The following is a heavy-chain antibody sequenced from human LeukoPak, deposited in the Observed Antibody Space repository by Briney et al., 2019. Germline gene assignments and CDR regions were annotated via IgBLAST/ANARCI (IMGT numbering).Heavy chain of an antibody. CDR3: AGVRYCSSTSCFFDP. D-gene: IGHD2-2*01. CDR1: GGSFSGYY. CDR2: INHSGST. Sequence: KPSQTLSLTCAVYGGSFSGYYWSWIRQPPGKGLEWIGEINHSGSTNYNPSLKSRVTISVDTSKNQFSLKLSSVTAADTAVYYCAGVRYCSSTSCFFDPWGQGTLVTVSS. J-gene: IGHJ5*02. V-gene: IGHV4-34*01.